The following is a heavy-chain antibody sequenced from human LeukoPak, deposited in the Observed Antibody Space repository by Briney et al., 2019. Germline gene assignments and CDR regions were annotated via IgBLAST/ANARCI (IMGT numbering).Heavy chain of an antibody. CDR2: IIPIFGTA. CDR3: ARGVWFGEFLIDY. CDR1: GGTFSSYA. D-gene: IGHD3-10*01. V-gene: IGHV1-69*13. Sequence: SVKVSCKASGGTFSSYAISWVRQAPGQGLEWMGGIIPIFGTANYAQKFQGRVTITADESMSTAYMELSSLRSEDTAVYYCARGVWFGEFLIDYWGQGTLVTVSS. J-gene: IGHJ4*02.